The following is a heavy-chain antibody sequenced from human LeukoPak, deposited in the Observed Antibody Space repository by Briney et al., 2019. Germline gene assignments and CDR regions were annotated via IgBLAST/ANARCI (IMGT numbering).Heavy chain of an antibody. D-gene: IGHD3-22*01. CDR2: MWFDGSNK. V-gene: IGHV3-33*01. CDR1: GFTFSSYG. Sequence: PGRSLRLSCAVSGFTFSSYGMHWVRQAPGKGLEWVAVMWFDGSNKYYADSVKGRFPISRDNSKNTLYLQMNSLRAEDTAVYYCARDPQRFTMIVVVTPDYWGEGTLVTVSS. CDR3: ARDPQRFTMIVVVTPDY. J-gene: IGHJ4*02.